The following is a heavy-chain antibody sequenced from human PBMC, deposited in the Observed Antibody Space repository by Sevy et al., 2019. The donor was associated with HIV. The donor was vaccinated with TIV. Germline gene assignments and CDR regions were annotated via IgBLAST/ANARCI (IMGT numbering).Heavy chain of an antibody. J-gene: IGHJ4*02. CDR1: GITFSSYG. Sequence: GGSLRLSCVTSGITFSSYGMHWVRQAPGKGLEWVADIWYDGSNIHYADSVRGRFTISRDNSKNTLSLQMTSLRAEDTAVYYCARERTYLFDYCGQGTLVTVSS. CDR2: IWYDGSNI. V-gene: IGHV3-33*01. CDR3: ARERTYLFDY.